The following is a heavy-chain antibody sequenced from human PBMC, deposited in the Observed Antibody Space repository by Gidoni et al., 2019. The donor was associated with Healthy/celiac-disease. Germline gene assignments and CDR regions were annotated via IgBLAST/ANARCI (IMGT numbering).Heavy chain of an antibody. CDR2: ISYDGSNK. V-gene: IGHV3-30-3*01. Sequence: QVQLVESGGGVVQPGRSLRLSCAASGFTFRSYAMHWVRQAPGKGLEWVAVISYDGSNKYYADSVKGRFTISRDNSKNTLYLQMNSLRAEDTAVYYCARDYLSGSYPAEYFQHWGQGTLVTVSS. CDR3: ARDYLSGSYPAEYFQH. J-gene: IGHJ1*01. D-gene: IGHD1-26*01. CDR1: GFTFRSYA.